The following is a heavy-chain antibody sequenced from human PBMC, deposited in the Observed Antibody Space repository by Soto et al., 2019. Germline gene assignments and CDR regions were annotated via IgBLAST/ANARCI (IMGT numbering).Heavy chain of an antibody. CDR2: ISGGGDTT. J-gene: IGHJ4*02. CDR3: AKGRGGSESLTPRVDF. CDR1: VFTFNNYA. V-gene: IGHV3-23*01. Sequence: EVKLLESGWGLVQPGGSLRLSCAVSVFTFNNYAMTWVRQAPGKGLEWVSAISGGGDTTSYADSVKGRFTVSRDGYENTLYLQRSSLRAEDPALYYCAKGRGGSESLTPRVDFWCQGTLVTVSS. D-gene: IGHD3-10*01.